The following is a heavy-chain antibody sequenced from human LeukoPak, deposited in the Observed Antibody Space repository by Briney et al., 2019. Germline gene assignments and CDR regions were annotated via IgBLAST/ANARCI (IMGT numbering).Heavy chain of an antibody. D-gene: IGHD1-26*01. V-gene: IGHV1-69*04. Sequence: SVKVSCKASGGTFSSYAISWVRQAPGQGLEWMGRIIPILGIANYAQKFQGRVTITADKSTSTANMELGSLRSEDTAVYYCASQARDYFDYWGQGTLVTVSS. CDR2: IIPILGIA. J-gene: IGHJ4*02. CDR3: ASQARDYFDY. CDR1: GGTFSSYA.